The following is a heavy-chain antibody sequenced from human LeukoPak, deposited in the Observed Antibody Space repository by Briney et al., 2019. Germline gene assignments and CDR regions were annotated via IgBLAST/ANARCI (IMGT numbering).Heavy chain of an antibody. CDR3: ARPLVGTGYSSSWYFAY. Sequence: GESLKISCKGSGYSFTSHWIAWVRQMPGKGLEWMGIIYPGDSDTRYSPSFQGQVTISADKSITTAYLQWTSLKASDTAVYYCARPLVGTGYSSSWYFAYWGQGTQVTVSS. J-gene: IGHJ4*02. V-gene: IGHV5-51*01. CDR1: GYSFTSHW. CDR2: IYPGDSDT. D-gene: IGHD6-13*01.